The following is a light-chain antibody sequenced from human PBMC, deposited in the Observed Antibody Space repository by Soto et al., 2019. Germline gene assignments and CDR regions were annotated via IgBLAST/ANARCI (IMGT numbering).Light chain of an antibody. J-gene: IGLJ2*01. CDR1: SSDVGGYNY. V-gene: IGLV2-8*01. CDR3: SSYAVSTLVV. CDR2: EVS. Sequence: QSVLTQPPSASGSPGQSVTISCTGTSSDVGGYNYVSWYQQHPGKAPKLMIYEVSKRPSGLPDRFSGSKSGNTASLTVSGLQAEDEADYYCSSYAVSTLVVFGGGTKLTVL.